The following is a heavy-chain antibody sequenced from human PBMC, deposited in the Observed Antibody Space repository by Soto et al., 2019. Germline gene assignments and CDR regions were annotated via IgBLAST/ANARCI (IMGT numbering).Heavy chain of an antibody. V-gene: IGHV1-3*01. J-gene: IGHJ5*02. D-gene: IGHD2-21*02. CDR2: IDAGNGNT. Sequence: GASVKVSCKASGYTFTSYAMHWVRQAPGQRLEWMGWIDAGNGNTKYSQKFQGRVTITRDTSASTAYMELSSLRSEDTAVYYCARDRAYCGGDCYSSWFDPWGQGTLVTVSS. CDR3: ARDRAYCGGDCYSSWFDP. CDR1: GYTFTSYA.